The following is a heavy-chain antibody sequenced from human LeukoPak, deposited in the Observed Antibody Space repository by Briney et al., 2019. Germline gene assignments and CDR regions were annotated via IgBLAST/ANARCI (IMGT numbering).Heavy chain of an antibody. CDR3: ARGSFVASEDTYVDY. J-gene: IGHJ4*02. CDR2: MNPNSGNT. CDR1: GYTFTSYD. V-gene: IGHV1-8*03. Sequence: ASVKVSCKASGYTFTSYDINWVRQATGQGLEWMGWMNPNSGNTGYAQKFQGRVTITRNTSISTAYMELSSPRSEDTAVYYCARGSFVASEDTYVDYWGQGTLVTVSS. D-gene: IGHD2-15*01.